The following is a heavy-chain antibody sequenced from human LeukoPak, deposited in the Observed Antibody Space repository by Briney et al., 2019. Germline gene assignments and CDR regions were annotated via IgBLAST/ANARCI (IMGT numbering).Heavy chain of an antibody. CDR3: AREVVGGWYRLDY. J-gene: IGHJ4*02. Sequence: ASVKVSCKASGYTFTGYYLQWVRQAPGQGLEWTGRINPNSGGTNYAQKFQGRVTLTRDTSISTAYMELSRLRSDDTAVYYCAREVVGGWYRLDYWGQGTLVTVSS. D-gene: IGHD6-19*01. CDR1: GYTFTGYY. CDR2: INPNSGGT. V-gene: IGHV1-2*06.